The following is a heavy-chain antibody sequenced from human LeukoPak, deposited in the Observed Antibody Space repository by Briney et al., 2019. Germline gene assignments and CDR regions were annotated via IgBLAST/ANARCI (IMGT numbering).Heavy chain of an antibody. V-gene: IGHV3-21*01. CDR3: ARDGSGFWSGYSRRDGMDV. Sequence: GGSLRLSCAASGFTFSSYSMNWVRQAPGKGLEWVSSISSSSSYIYYADSVKGRFTISRDNAKNSLYLQMNSLRAEDTAVYYCARDGSGFWSGYSRRDGMDVWGQGTTVTVSS. J-gene: IGHJ6*02. CDR2: ISSSSSYI. D-gene: IGHD3-3*01. CDR1: GFTFSSYS.